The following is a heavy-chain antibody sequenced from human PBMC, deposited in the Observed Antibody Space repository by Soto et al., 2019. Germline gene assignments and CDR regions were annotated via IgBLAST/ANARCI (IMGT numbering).Heavy chain of an antibody. V-gene: IGHV3-30-3*01. J-gene: IGHJ4*02. CDR2: ISYDGSNK. CDR1: GFTFSSYA. D-gene: IGHD2-21*02. CDR3: ARDPGAYCGGDCRTFDY. Sequence: QVQLVASGGGVVQPGRSLRLSCAASGFTFSSYAMHWVRQAPGKGLEWVAVISYDGSNKYYADSVKGRFTISRDNSNNTLYLQMNSLRAEDTAVYYCARDPGAYCGGDCRTFDYWGQGTLVTVSS.